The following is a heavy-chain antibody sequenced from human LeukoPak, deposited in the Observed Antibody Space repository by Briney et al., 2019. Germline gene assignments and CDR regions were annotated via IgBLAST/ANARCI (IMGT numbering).Heavy chain of an antibody. CDR3: ARYPPRGAFDI. CDR1: GGTFSSYA. J-gene: IGHJ3*02. Sequence: ASVKVSCKASGGTFSSYAISWVRQAPGQGLEWMGGIIPIFGTANYAQKFQGRVTITTDESTSTAYMEPSSLRSEDTAVYYCARYPPRGAFDIWGQGTMVTVSS. V-gene: IGHV1-69*05. D-gene: IGHD3-10*01. CDR2: IIPIFGTA.